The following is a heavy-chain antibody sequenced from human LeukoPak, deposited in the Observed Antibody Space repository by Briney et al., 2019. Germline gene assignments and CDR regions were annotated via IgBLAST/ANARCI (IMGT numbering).Heavy chain of an antibody. D-gene: IGHD3-3*01. Sequence: SETLSLTCAVYGGSFSGYYWSWIRQPPGKGLDWIGEINHSGSTNYNPSLKSRVTISVDTSKNQFSLKLSSVTAADTAVYYCAAVYYDFWSEGFDIWGQGTMVTVSS. CDR2: INHSGST. V-gene: IGHV4-34*01. J-gene: IGHJ3*02. CDR1: GGSFSGYY. CDR3: AAVYYDFWSEGFDI.